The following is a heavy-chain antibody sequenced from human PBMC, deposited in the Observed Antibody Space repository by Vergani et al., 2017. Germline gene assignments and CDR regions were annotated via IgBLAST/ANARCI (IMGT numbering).Heavy chain of an antibody. CDR2: ISASGAPT. CDR3: AIDRATKFPSHRGNNNWFDP. CDR1: GFIFSTYA. Sequence: EVQLLESGGGLVQPGGSLRLSCTASGFIFSTYAMSWVRQAPGKGLEWVSGISASGAPTYYADSVKGRVTISRDNSKNTLYLQMNSLRVEDTAVYYSAIDRATKFPSHRGNNNWFDPWGQGTLVTVSS. V-gene: IGHV3-23*01. J-gene: IGHJ5*02. D-gene: IGHD1/OR15-1a*01.